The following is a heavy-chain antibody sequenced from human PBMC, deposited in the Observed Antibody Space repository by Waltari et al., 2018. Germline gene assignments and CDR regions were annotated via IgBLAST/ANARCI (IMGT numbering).Heavy chain of an antibody. CDR3: ARHPAMTIMRWYFDL. J-gene: IGHJ2*01. V-gene: IGHV4-39*01. CDR2: IYYCGST. CDR1: GGSISSSSYY. Sequence: QLQLQESGPGLVKPSETLSLTCTVSGGSISSSSYYWGWIRQPPGKGLEWIGSIYYCGSTSYNPSLKSRVTISVDTSKNQFSLKLSSVTAADTAVYYCARHPAMTIMRWYFDLWGRGTLVTASS. D-gene: IGHD2-8*01.